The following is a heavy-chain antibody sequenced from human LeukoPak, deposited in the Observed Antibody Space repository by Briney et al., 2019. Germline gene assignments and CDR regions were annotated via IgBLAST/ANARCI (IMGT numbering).Heavy chain of an antibody. D-gene: IGHD3-3*01. CDR2: IYTSGST. CDR1: GGSISSYY. Sequence: PSETLSPTCTVSGGSISSYYWSWIRQPAGKGLEWIGRIYTSGSTNHNPSLKSRVTMSVDTSKNQFSLKLSSVTAADTAVYYCARGQVYYDFWSGYWWWFDPWGQGTLVTVSS. CDR3: ARGQVYYDFWSGYWWWFDP. V-gene: IGHV4-4*07. J-gene: IGHJ5*02.